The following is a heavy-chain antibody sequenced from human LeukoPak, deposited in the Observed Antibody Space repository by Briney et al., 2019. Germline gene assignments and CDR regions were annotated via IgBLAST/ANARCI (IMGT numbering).Heavy chain of an antibody. CDR1: GFTFSSYW. D-gene: IGHD5-12*01. J-gene: IGHJ4*02. V-gene: IGHV3-7*01. Sequence: GGSLRLSCAASGFTFSSYWMSWVRQAPGKGLEWVANIKQDGSEKYYVDSVKGRFTISRDNAKNSLYLQMNSLRAEDTAMYYCARGGGSIVATIDPFDYWGQGTLVTVSS. CDR3: ARGGGSIVATIDPFDY. CDR2: IKQDGSEK.